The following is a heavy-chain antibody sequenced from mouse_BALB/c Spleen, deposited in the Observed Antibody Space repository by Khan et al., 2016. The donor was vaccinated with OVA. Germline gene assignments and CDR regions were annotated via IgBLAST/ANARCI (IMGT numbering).Heavy chain of an antibody. CDR3: ARGLEGAY. CDR2: ISSGGST. J-gene: IGHJ3*01. V-gene: IGHV5-6-5*01. CDR1: GFTFSSYA. Sequence: EVELVESGGGLVKPGGSLKLSCAASGFTFSSYAMSWVRQTPEKRLEWVASISSGGSTYYPDSVKGRFTISRDNARNILYLQMSSLRSEDTAMYYCARGLEGAYWGQGTLVTVSA.